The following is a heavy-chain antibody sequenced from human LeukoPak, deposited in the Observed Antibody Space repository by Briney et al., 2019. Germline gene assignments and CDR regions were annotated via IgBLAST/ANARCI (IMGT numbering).Heavy chain of an antibody. CDR3: ARGQQLGSYNWFDP. CDR2: INHSGST. V-gene: IGHV4-34*01. Sequence: TSETLSPTCAVYGGSFSGYYWSWIRQPPGRGLEWIGEINHSGSTNYNPSLKSRVTISVDTSKNQFSLKLSSVTAADTAVYYCARGQQLGSYNWFDPWGQGTLVTVSS. CDR1: GGSFSGYY. J-gene: IGHJ5*02. D-gene: IGHD6-13*01.